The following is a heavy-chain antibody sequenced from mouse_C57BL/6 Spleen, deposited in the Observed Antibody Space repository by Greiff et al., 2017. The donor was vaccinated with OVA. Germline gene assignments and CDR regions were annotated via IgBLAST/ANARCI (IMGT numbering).Heavy chain of an antibody. Sequence: QVQLQQSGPELVKPGASVKISCKASGYSFTSYYIHWVKQRPGQGLEWIGWIYPGSGNTKYNEKFTGKATLTADTSSSTAYMQLSSLTSEDSAVYYCARYDGYYVGFYYAMDYWGQGTSVTVSS. V-gene: IGHV1-66*01. D-gene: IGHD2-3*01. CDR1: GYSFTSYY. CDR3: ARYDGYYVGFYYAMDY. CDR2: IYPGSGNT. J-gene: IGHJ4*01.